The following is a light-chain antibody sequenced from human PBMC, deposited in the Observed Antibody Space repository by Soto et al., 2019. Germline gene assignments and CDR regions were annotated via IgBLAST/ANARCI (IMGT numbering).Light chain of an antibody. CDR2: GAS. J-gene: IGKJ4*01. CDR1: QSVSSSY. V-gene: IGKV3-20*01. CDR3: QQYGSSPLLT. Sequence: TLSLSPGERATLSCRASQSVSSSYLAWYQQKPGQAPRLLIYGASSRATGIPDRFSGSGSGTDFTLTISRLEPEDFAVYYWQQYGSSPLLTFGGGTKVDI.